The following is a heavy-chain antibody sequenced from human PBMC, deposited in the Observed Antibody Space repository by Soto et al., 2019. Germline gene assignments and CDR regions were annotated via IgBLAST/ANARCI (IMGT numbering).Heavy chain of an antibody. Sequence: QVPLVQSGPEVKAPGASVEVSCKTSGYTFTTFGITCVRQAPGQGLEWMGRINTNNGNQDYARKFQGRVTMTTDTSASTAYMELRSLRSDDTAWEYCATRCPAFDFWGQGTLVTVSS. J-gene: IGHJ4*02. D-gene: IGHD4-17*01. V-gene: IGHV1-18*01. CDR2: INTNNGNQ. CDR3: ATRCPAFDF. CDR1: GYTFTTFG.